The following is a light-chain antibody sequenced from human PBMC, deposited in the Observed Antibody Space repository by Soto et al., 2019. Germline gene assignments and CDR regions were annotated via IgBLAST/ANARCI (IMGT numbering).Light chain of an antibody. CDR1: QSVGGN. Sequence: EIVMTQSPATLSVSPGERATLSCRASQSVGGNLAWYQQRPGRAPRLLIYDASTRATDIPARFSGSGSWTEFTLTISSLQSEDFALYYCQQYNNWPLYTFGQGTKLEIK. CDR2: DAS. J-gene: IGKJ2*01. V-gene: IGKV3-15*01. CDR3: QQYNNWPLYT.